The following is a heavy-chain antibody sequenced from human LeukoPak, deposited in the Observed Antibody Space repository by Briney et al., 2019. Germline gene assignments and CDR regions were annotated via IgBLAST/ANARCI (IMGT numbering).Heavy chain of an antibody. CDR3: ASGGIYYGAAFEF. CDR2: INWNGGSI. Sequence: GGSLRLSCAGSGFTFDDYGMSWVRQAPGKGLEWVSGINWNGGSIGYADSVKGRFTISRDNAKNSLYLQMNSLRAEDTAFYYCASGGIYYGAAFEFWGQGTLVTVSS. CDR1: GFTFDDYG. D-gene: IGHD1-26*01. V-gene: IGHV3-20*04. J-gene: IGHJ4*02.